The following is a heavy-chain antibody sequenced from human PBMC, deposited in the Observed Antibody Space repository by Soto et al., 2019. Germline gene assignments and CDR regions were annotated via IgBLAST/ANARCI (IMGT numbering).Heavy chain of an antibody. CDR1: GFTFSSYS. CDR3: ARYCSGGSCYGGAFDI. V-gene: IGHV3-21*01. J-gene: IGHJ3*02. CDR2: ISSSRSYI. Sequence: VQLVESGGGLVKPGGSLRLSCAASGFTFSSYSMNWVRQAPGKGLEWVSSISSSRSYIYYEDSVKGRFTISRDNAKNSLDLQMNSLRAEDTAVYYCARYCSGGSCYGGAFDIWGQGTMVTVSS. D-gene: IGHD2-15*01.